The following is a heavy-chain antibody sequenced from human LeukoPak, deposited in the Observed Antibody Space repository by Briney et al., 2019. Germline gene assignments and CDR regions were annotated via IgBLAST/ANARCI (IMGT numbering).Heavy chain of an antibody. Sequence: PSETLSLTCIVTGGSISPNYWTWIRQSPGKGLEWIGYIYYSGSSDYNPSLKSRVTFSLDSSKNQFSLNLTPVTAADTAVYYCARGRLSDYTFWSGYKELDYWGQGTLVTVSS. V-gene: IGHV4-59*01. CDR2: IYYSGSS. D-gene: IGHD3-3*01. CDR3: ARGRLSDYTFWSGYKELDY. CDR1: GGSISPNY. J-gene: IGHJ4*02.